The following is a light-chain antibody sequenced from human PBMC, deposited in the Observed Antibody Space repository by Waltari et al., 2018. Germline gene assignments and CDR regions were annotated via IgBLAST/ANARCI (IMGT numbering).Light chain of an antibody. Sequence: QSGLTQPASVSGSPGQSITIHCIGTSRDLGAYDYVSWYQQHPGKAPKLLIYDVRDRPSGGSHRFSGSKSGNAASLTISGLQAEDEATYYCSSPTTRSTQVFGSGTKVTV. J-gene: IGLJ1*01. CDR3: SSPTTRSTQV. CDR2: DVR. V-gene: IGLV2-14*01. CDR1: SRDLGAYDY.